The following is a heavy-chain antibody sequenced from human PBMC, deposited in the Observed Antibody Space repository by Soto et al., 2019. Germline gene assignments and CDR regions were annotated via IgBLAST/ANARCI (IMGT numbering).Heavy chain of an antibody. V-gene: IGHV4-39*01. CDR3: ASGYSYPNWFDP. CDR2: IYYSGST. J-gene: IGHJ5*02. Sequence: WETLSLTCTVSGGSISSSSYYWGWIRQPPGKGLEWIGSIYYSGSTYYNPSLKSRVTISVDTSKNQFSLKLSSVTAADTAVYYCASGYSYPNWFDPWGQGTLVTVSS. CDR1: GGSISSSSYY. D-gene: IGHD5-18*01.